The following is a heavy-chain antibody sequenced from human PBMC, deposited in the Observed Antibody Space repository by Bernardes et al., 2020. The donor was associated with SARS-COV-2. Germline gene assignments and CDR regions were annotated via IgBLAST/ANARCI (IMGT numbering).Heavy chain of an antibody. CDR2: VYYNGNT. CDR1: GGSVNSGSYF. Sequence: SETLSLTCDVSGGSVNSGSYFWVWLRQAPGRGLEWIATVYYNGNTYYSPSLKSRATMSVDSSKNRFSLRLNSMTAADTAVYYCASPLTNRDGFHSWGQGTLVTVSS. CDR3: ASPLTNRDGFHS. J-gene: IGHJ5*01. V-gene: IGHV4-39*02. D-gene: IGHD3-3*01.